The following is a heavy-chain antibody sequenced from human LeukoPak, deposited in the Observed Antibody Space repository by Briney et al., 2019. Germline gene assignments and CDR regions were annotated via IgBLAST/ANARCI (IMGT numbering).Heavy chain of an antibody. D-gene: IGHD4-17*01. J-gene: IGHJ2*01. CDR1: GFTFSSYA. CDR2: ISGSGGST. Sequence: GGSLRLSCAASGFTFSSYAMSWVRQATGKGLECVSAISGSGGSTYYADSVKGRFTISRDNSKNPLYLQMNSLRAEDTAVYYCAKSSYGDKYWYFDLWGRGTLVTVSS. V-gene: IGHV3-23*01. CDR3: AKSSYGDKYWYFDL.